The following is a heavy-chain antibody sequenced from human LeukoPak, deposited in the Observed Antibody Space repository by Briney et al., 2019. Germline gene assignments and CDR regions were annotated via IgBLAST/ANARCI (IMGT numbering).Heavy chain of an antibody. CDR2: IIPIFGTA. Sequence: SVKVSCKASGGTFSSYAISWVRQAPGQGLEWMGGIIPIFGTANYAQKFQGRVTITTDESTSTAYMELSSLRSEDTAVYYCARDSAARTRASSYYYYMDVWGKGTTVTVSS. J-gene: IGHJ6*03. V-gene: IGHV1-69*05. CDR1: GGTFSSYA. D-gene: IGHD6-6*01. CDR3: ARDSAARTRASSYYYYMDV.